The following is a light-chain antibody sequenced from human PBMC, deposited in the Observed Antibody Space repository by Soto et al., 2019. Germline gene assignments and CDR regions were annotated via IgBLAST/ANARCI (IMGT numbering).Light chain of an antibody. J-gene: IGKJ3*01. V-gene: IGKV1-8*01. CDR1: QGISSY. CDR3: QQYYSYPFT. Sequence: AIRMTQSPSSFSASTGDRVTITCRASQGISSYLAWYQQKPGKAPKLLIYAASTLQSGVPSRFSGSGSGTDFTLTISCLQSEDFATDYCQQYYSYPFTFCHGTKVDIK. CDR2: AAS.